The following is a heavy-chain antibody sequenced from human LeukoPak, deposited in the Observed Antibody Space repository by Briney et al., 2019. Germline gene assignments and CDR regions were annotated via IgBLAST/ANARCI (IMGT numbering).Heavy chain of an antibody. Sequence: SETLSLTCTVSGGSISSCYWSWIRQPPGKGLEWIGYIYYSGSTNYNPSLKSRVTISVDTSKNQFSLKLSSVTAADTAVYHCALEAGVTMVRGAPIGYWGQGTLVTVSS. CDR3: ALEAGVTMVRGAPIGY. D-gene: IGHD3-10*01. V-gene: IGHV4-59*12. J-gene: IGHJ4*02. CDR2: IYYSGST. CDR1: GGSISSCY.